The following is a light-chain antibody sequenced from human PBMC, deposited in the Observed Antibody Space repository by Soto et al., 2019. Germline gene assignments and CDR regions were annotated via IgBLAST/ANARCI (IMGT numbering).Light chain of an antibody. J-gene: IGKJ4*01. CDR3: QQRSNWPPLT. CDR2: DAS. V-gene: IGKV3-11*01. Sequence: EIVLTQSPATLSLSPGERATLSCRARQSVSSYLAWYQQKPGQAPMLLIYDASNRATGIPARFSGSGSVTDFALTISSLEPEDFAVYYCQQRSNWPPLTFVGGTKVEIK. CDR1: QSVSSY.